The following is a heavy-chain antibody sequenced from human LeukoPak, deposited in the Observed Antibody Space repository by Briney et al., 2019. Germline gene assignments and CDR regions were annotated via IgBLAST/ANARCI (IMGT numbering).Heavy chain of an antibody. D-gene: IGHD4-4*01. CDR3: ARETTVVSLDY. CDR1: GFTFSNYA. V-gene: IGHV3-48*04. J-gene: IGHJ4*02. Sequence: QAGGSLRLSCAASGFTFSNYAMNWVRQAPGKGLEWVSYISSSGSTIYYADSVKGRFTISRDNAKNSLYLQMNSLRAEDTAVYYCARETTVVSLDYWGQGTLVTVSS. CDR2: ISSSGSTI.